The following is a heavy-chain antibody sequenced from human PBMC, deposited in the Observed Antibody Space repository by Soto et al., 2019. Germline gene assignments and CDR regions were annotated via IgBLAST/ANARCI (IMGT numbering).Heavy chain of an antibody. J-gene: IGHJ5*02. CDR1: GGTFSSYT. D-gene: IGHD6-19*01. CDR3: ARDRIAVAGGTKNWFDP. V-gene: IGHV1-69*08. Sequence: QVQLVQSGAEVKKPGSSVKVSCKASGGTFSSYTISWVRQAPGQGLEWMGRIIPILGIANYAQKFQGRVTTTADKFTSTAYRELSSLRAEDTAVYYCARDRIAVAGGTKNWFDPWGQGTLVTVSS. CDR2: IIPILGIA.